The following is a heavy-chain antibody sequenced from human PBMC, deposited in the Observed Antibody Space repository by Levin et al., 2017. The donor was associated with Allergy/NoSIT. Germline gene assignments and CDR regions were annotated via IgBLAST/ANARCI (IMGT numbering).Heavy chain of an antibody. CDR3: ARDPNYGDYPDY. D-gene: IGHD4-17*01. J-gene: IGHJ4*02. V-gene: IGHV3-21*01. CDR1: GFTFSSYS. CDR2: ISSSSSYI. Sequence: ETLSLTCAASGFTFSSYSMNWVRQAPGKGLEWVSSISSSSSYIYYADSVKGRFTISRDNAKNSLYLQMNSLRAEDTAVYYCARDPNYGDYPDYWGQGTLVTVSS.